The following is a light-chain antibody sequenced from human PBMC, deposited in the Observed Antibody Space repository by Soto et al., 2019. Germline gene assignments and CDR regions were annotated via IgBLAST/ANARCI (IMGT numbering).Light chain of an antibody. Sequence: EIRVTQYTSSLSASLRKKVTIACRESQSISIYLNWYQLKPGKAPNLLMYGASYLKSGVPTRFSGSGSGTDFTLTISSLQPEDFAIYYCQQTYTTPEITFGQGTRLEIK. V-gene: IGKV1-39*01. CDR2: GAS. CDR1: QSISIY. CDR3: QQTYTTPEIT. J-gene: IGKJ5*01.